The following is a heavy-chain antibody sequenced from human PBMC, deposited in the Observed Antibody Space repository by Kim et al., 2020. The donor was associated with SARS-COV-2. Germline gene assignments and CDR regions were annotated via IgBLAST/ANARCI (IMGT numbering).Heavy chain of an antibody. CDR1: GFTFSSYS. D-gene: IGHD1-26*01. J-gene: IGHJ1*01. CDR2: ISSSSSTI. V-gene: IGHV3-48*02. Sequence: GGSLRLSCAASGFTFSSYSMNWVRQAPGKGLEWVSYISSSSSTIYYADSVKGRFTISRDNAKNSLYLQMNSLRDEDTAVYYCARDTVGAYQPRHAEYFQHWGQGTLVTVSS. CDR3: ARDTVGAYQPRHAEYFQH.